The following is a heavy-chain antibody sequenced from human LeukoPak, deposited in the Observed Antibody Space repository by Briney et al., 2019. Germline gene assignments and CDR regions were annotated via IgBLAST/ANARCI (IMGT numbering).Heavy chain of an antibody. CDR2: MFHSGSA. CDR1: GYSISSGYY. J-gene: IGHJ4*02. D-gene: IGHD2-15*01. Sequence: SETLSLTCTVSGYSISSGYYWGWIRQPPGNGLEWIGSMFHSGSAYYNPSLNSRVTISLDTSKNQFSLKLTSVTAADTAVYYCAREGGSASSEVYWGQGTLVTVSS. CDR3: AREGGSASSEVY. V-gene: IGHV4-38-2*02.